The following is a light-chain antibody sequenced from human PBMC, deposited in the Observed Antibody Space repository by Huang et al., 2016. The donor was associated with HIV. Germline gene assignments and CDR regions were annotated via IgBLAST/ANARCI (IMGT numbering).Light chain of an antibody. Sequence: IQMTQSPASLSASVGDRVTISCQASQDIRNYLNWYQQKPGKAPTLLIYGASNLDTVVPARLSGNGSGTDFSLTISSLQSEDIATYYCQQYDNLYTFGQGTKLEIK. CDR3: QQYDNLYT. CDR1: QDIRNY. CDR2: GAS. J-gene: IGKJ2*01. V-gene: IGKV1-33*01.